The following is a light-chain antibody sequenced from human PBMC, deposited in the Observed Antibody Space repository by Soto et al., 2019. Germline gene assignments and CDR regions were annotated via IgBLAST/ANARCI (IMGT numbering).Light chain of an antibody. CDR2: AAS. CDR1: QGISSC. V-gene: IGKV1-12*01. Sequence: DIQMTQSPSSVSASVGDRVTITCRASQGISSCVAWYQQKPGKAHKLLIYAASSLQSGVSSRFSGSGSRTDFSLTISSLQPEDFATYYCQQANSFPHPFGQGTKLEIK. CDR3: QQANSFPHP. J-gene: IGKJ2*01.